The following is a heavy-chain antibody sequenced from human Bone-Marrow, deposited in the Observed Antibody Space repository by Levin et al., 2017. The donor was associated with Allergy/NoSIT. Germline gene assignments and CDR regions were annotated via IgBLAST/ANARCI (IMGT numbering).Heavy chain of an antibody. Sequence: ASVKVSCKASGYTFTGYYIHWVRQAPGQGLEWMGRINPNSGDTNYARQFQGRVTMTRDTSISTAYMELSRLISDDTAVYYCARVRIAAAGNHLDYWGQGTLVTVSS. D-gene: IGHD6-13*01. J-gene: IGHJ4*02. CDR1: GYTFTGYY. CDR3: ARVRIAAAGNHLDY. V-gene: IGHV1-2*06. CDR2: INPNSGDT.